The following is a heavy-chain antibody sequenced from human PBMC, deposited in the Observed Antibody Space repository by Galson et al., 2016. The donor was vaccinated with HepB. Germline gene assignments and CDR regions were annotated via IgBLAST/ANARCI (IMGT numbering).Heavy chain of an antibody. V-gene: IGHV4-39*01. J-gene: IGHJ4*02. Sequence: SETLSLTCTVSGGSIRSRSDSWGWIRQPPGKGLEWIGTIFYSGTTFYKRSLKSRVTINIDTPKNQFSLKLISVTATDTAVYFCARLRADYGDYVENYFDYWGQGMLVTVSS. CDR3: ARLRADYGDYVENYFDY. CDR1: GGSIRSRSDS. D-gene: IGHD4-17*01. CDR2: IFYSGTT.